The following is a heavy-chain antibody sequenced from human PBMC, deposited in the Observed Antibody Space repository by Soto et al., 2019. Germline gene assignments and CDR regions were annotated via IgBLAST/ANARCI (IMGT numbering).Heavy chain of an antibody. CDR1: GGSISSYY. Sequence: SETLSLSCTVSGGSISSYYWSWIRQPPGKGLEWFGYIYYSGSTNYNPSLKSRVTISVDTSKNQFSLKLSSVTAADTAVYYCARATQQQLVPDYWGQGTLVTVSS. D-gene: IGHD6-13*01. CDR2: IYYSGST. J-gene: IGHJ4*02. V-gene: IGHV4-59*01. CDR3: ARATQQQLVPDY.